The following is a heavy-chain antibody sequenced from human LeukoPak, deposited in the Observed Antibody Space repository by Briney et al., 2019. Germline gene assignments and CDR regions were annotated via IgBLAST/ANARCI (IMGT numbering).Heavy chain of an antibody. CDR3: ATNTIFGVVIPY. J-gene: IGHJ4*02. D-gene: IGHD3-3*01. CDR1: GFTFSDYY. V-gene: IGHV3-11*04. Sequence: GGSLRLSCAASGFTFSDYYMSWIRQAPGKGLEWVSYISSSGSTIYYADSVKGRFTISRDNAKNSLYLQMNSLRAEDTAVYYCATNTIFGVVIPYWGQGTLVTVSS. CDR2: ISSSGSTI.